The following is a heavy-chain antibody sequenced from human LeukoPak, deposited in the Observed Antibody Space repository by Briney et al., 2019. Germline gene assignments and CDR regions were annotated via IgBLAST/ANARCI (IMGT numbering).Heavy chain of an antibody. Sequence: ASVTVSCQASGYTFTSYYMHWVRQAPGQGLDWMGIINPSGCSKSYVQKFQDRVTMTREMDTNAVYIELSGLRSEDTAANYCARGAVQAHFPPDYWGQGTLVTVSS. J-gene: IGHJ4*02. CDR3: ARGAVQAHFPPDY. CDR2: INPSGCSK. D-gene: IGHD3-3*02. V-gene: IGHV1-46*01. CDR1: GYTFTSYY.